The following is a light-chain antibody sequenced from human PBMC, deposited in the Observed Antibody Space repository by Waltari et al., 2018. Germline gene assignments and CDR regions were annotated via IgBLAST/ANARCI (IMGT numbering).Light chain of an antibody. V-gene: IGKV3-20*01. Sequence: ELTQSPGSRSLSPEERATLSCMARQSLHSSYLAWYQQKPRQAPRLLIYGASSRATGIPDRFSGRGSGTDFSLTISRLEPEDFAVYYCQQCGSSPYTFGQGTNLEIK. CDR3: QQCGSSPYT. J-gene: IGKJ2*01. CDR2: GAS. CDR1: QSLHSSY.